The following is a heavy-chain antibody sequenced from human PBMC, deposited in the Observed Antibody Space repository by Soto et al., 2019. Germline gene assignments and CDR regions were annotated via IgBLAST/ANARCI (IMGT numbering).Heavy chain of an antibody. J-gene: IGHJ6*03. CDR3: AREVSSSSNYYYYYMDV. CDR1: GFTVSSNY. CDR2: IYSGGST. Sequence: GGSLRLSCAASGFTVSSNYMSWVRQAPGKGLEWVSVIYSGGSTYYADSVKGRFTISKDNSKNTPYLQMNSLRAEDTAVYYCAREVSSSSNYYYYYMDVWGKGTTVTVSS. D-gene: IGHD6-6*01. V-gene: IGHV3-66*01.